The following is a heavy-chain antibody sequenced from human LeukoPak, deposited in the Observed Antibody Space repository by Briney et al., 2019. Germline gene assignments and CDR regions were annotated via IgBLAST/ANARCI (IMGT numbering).Heavy chain of an antibody. Sequence: GGSLRLSCAASGFTFSSYAMHWVRQAPGEGLEWVAVISYDGSIKHYADSVKGRFTISRDNSKNTLYLQMNSLRAEDTAVYYCAREKLGYCSSTSCYPILDYWGQGTLVTVSS. CDR3: AREKLGYCSSTSCYPILDY. CDR1: GFTFSSYA. D-gene: IGHD2-2*01. V-gene: IGHV3-30-3*01. J-gene: IGHJ4*02. CDR2: ISYDGSIK.